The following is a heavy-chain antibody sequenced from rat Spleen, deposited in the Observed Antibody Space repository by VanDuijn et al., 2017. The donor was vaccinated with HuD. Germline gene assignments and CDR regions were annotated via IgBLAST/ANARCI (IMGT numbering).Heavy chain of an antibody. CDR1: GFTFNNYD. D-gene: IGHD1-6*01. CDR3: ASLMYTPDYLGVMDV. CDR2: ISTGGTNT. J-gene: IGHJ4*01. V-gene: IGHV5S23*01. Sequence: EVQLVESGGGLVQPGRSLKLSCAASGFTFNNYDMAWVRQAPTKGLEWIASISTGGTNTYYRGSVKGRFTISRDNAKSTLYLQMDSLRSEDTATYYCASLMYTPDYLGVMDVWGQGASVTVSS.